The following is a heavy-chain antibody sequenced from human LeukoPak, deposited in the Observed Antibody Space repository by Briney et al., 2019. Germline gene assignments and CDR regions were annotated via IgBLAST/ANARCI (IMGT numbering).Heavy chain of an antibody. V-gene: IGHV3-49*04. Sequence: GGSLRLSCAASGFTFNSYEMDWVRQAPGKGLEWVGFIRSKAYGGTTEYAASVKGRFTISRDDSKSIAYLQMNSLKTEDTAVYYCTRQGVSSGWHYYYYMDVWDKGTTVTVSS. D-gene: IGHD6-19*01. CDR2: IRSKAYGGTT. J-gene: IGHJ6*03. CDR3: TRQGVSSGWHYYYYMDV. CDR1: GFTFNSYE.